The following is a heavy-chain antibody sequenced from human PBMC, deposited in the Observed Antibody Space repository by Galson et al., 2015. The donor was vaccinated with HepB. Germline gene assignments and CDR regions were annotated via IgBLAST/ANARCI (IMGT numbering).Heavy chain of an antibody. CDR3: ARRISLVRGIITKPDYYYGMDV. CDR1: EFTFSSYW. CDR2: INPDGSEK. D-gene: IGHD3-10*01. J-gene: IGHJ6*02. Sequence: SLRLSCAASEFTFSSYWMNWVRQAPGKGLEWVANINPDGSEKYYVASLKGRFTISRVNAKNSLYLQMDSLRAEDTAVYYCARRISLVRGIITKPDYYYGMDVWGQGTTVTVAS. V-gene: IGHV3-7*03.